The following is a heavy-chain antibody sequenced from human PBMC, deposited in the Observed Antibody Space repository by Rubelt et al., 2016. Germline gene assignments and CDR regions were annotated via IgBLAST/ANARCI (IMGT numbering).Heavy chain of an antibody. J-gene: IGHJ4*02. Sequence: VLPGGSLRLSCAASGFTFSSYAMSWVRQAPGKGLEWVSVISGSGDYTYYADSVKGRFTISRDNSKNTLYLQMNSLRAEDTAVYYCARGQGFGNLFVYWGQGTLVTVSS. CDR3: ARGQGFGNLFVY. CDR1: GFTFSSYA. V-gene: IGHV3-23*01. D-gene: IGHD3-10*01. CDR2: ISGSGDYT.